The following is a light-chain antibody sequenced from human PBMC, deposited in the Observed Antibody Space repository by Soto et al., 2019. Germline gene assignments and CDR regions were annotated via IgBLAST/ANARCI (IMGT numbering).Light chain of an antibody. CDR3: QQLNAYPLT. V-gene: IGKV1-9*01. J-gene: IGKJ5*01. Sequence: SPSSLSASVGDRVTITCRASQGISSYLAWFQQKPGRAPNLLIYGASTLQSGVPSRFSGSGSGTDFTLTISNLQPEDFATYYCQQLNAYPLTFGQGTRLEIK. CDR1: QGISSY. CDR2: GAS.